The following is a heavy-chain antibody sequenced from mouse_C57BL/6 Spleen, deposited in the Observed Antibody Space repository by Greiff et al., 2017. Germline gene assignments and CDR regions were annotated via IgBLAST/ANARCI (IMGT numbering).Heavy chain of an antibody. D-gene: IGHD1-1*01. CDR1: GYTFTDYY. J-gene: IGHJ2*01. CDR3: ARYPLYYYGSSPYYFDY. V-gene: IGHV1-75*01. Sequence: VQLQQSGPELVKPGASVKISCKASGYTFTDYYINWVKQRPGQGLEWIGWIFPGSGSTYYNEKFKGKATLTVDKSSSTAYMLLSSLTSEDSAVYFCARYPLYYYGSSPYYFDYWGQGTTLTVSS. CDR2: IFPGSGST.